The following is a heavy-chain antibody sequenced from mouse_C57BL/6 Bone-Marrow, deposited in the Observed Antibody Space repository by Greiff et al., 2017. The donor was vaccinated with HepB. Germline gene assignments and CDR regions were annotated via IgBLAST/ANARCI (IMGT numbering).Heavy chain of an antibody. CDR2: ISYSGST. CDR3: ARSHYYGSSYWYFDV. D-gene: IGHD1-1*01. V-gene: IGHV3-8*01. J-gene: IGHJ1*03. Sequence: VQLKESGPGLAKPSQTLSLTCSVTGYSITSDYWNWIRKFPGNKLEYMGYISYSGSTYYNPSPKSRISITRDTSKNQYYLQLNSVTTEDTATYYCARSHYYGSSYWYFDVWGTGTTVTVSS. CDR1: GYSITSDY.